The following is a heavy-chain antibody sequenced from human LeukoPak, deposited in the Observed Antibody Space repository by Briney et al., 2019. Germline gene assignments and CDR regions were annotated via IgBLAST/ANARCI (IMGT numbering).Heavy chain of an antibody. J-gene: IGHJ6*03. Sequence: PGGSLRLSCAASGFTFSSYWMLWVRQAPGKGLVWVSRINSDGSSTSYADSVKGRFTISRDNAKNTLYLQMNSLRAEDTAVYYCARSFPYGDYSFIYYYYYYMDVWGKGATVTVSS. CDR2: INSDGSST. V-gene: IGHV3-74*01. D-gene: IGHD4-17*01. CDR3: ARSFPYGDYSFIYYYYYYMDV. CDR1: GFTFSSYW.